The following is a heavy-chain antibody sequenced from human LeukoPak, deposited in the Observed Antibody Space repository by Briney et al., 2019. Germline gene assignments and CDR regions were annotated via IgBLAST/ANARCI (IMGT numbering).Heavy chain of an antibody. J-gene: IGHJ4*02. CDR3: ARVGYDSSGYSPFDY. CDR2: INAGNGNT. V-gene: IGHV1-3*01. CDR1: GYTFTSYA. Sequence: GASVKVSCKASGYTFTSYAMHWVRQAPGQRLEWMGWINAGNGNTKYSQKLQGRVTMTTDTSTSTAYMELRSLRSDDTAVYYCARVGYDSSGYSPFDYWGQGTLVTVSS. D-gene: IGHD3-22*01.